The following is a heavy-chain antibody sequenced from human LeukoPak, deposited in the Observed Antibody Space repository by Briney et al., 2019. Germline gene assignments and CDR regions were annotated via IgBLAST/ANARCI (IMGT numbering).Heavy chain of an antibody. J-gene: IGHJ4*02. V-gene: IGHV4-34*01. CDR1: VGSFSGYY. Sequence: PSETLSLTCAVYVGSFSGYYWSWIRQPPGKGLEWIGEINHSGSTNYNPSLKSRVTISVDTSKNQFSLKLGSVTAADTAVYYCARDLYYYDSSGYYWGQGTLVTVSS. D-gene: IGHD3-22*01. CDR2: INHSGST. CDR3: ARDLYYYDSSGYY.